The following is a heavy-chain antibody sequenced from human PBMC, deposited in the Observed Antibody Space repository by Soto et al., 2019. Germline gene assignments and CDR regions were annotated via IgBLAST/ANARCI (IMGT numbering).Heavy chain of an antibody. D-gene: IGHD6-13*01. CDR1: GGSFSGYY. V-gene: IGHV4-34*01. Sequence: SLTCAVYGGSFSGYYWSWIRQPPGKGLAWIGEINHSGSTNYNPSLKSRVTISVDTSKNQFSLKLSSVTAAAPAVYYCARVDVAAASHTYYIDYWGQGTMVTVSS. CDR3: ARVDVAAASHTYYIDY. J-gene: IGHJ4*02. CDR2: INHSGST.